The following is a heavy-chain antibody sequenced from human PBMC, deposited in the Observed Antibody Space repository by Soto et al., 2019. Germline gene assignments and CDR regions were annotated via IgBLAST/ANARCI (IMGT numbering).Heavy chain of an antibody. J-gene: IGHJ4*02. CDR3: ARGGHVVVVTAALDD. CDR1: GDTFTDYY. V-gene: IGHV1-46*01. Sequence: QVQLVQSGAEVKKPGASVKVSCKASGDTFTDYYIHWVRQAPGQGLEWMGTVNPSGGHTTYAQHFLGRVTMTRDTSTSTLYMELISLTSEDTAVYYCARGGHVVVVTAALDDWGQGTLVTVSS. D-gene: IGHD2-21*02. CDR2: VNPSGGHT.